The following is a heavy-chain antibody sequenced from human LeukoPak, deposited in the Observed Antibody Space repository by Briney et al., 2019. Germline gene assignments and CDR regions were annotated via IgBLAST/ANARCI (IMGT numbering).Heavy chain of an antibody. CDR1: GFSLSTSGVG. J-gene: IGHJ3*02. V-gene: IGHV2-5*01. CDR3: AHHNSVFLDAFDI. CDR2: IYWNDDK. D-gene: IGHD1-1*01. Sequence: SGPTLVKPTDTLTLTSTFCGFSLSTSGVGVGWIRQPPGNALEWLALIYWNDDKRYRPSLRSRLTNTKDTSKNQVVLTMTNMDPVDTATYYCAHHNSVFLDAFDIWGQGTMVTASS.